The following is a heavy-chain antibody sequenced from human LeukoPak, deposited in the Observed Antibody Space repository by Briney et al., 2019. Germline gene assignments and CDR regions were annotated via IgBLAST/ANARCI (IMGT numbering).Heavy chain of an antibody. V-gene: IGHV3-30*18. CDR1: GFTFSSYG. D-gene: IGHD3-10*01. Sequence: GGSLRLSCAASGFTFSSYGMHWVRQAPGKGLEGVAVISYDGSNKYYADSVKGRFTISRDNSKNTLYLQMSSLRAEDTAVYYCAKERFGELWYEYFQHWGQGTLVTVSS. J-gene: IGHJ1*01. CDR3: AKERFGELWYEYFQH. CDR2: ISYDGSNK.